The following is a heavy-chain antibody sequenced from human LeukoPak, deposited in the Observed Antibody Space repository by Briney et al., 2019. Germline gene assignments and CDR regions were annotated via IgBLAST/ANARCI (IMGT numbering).Heavy chain of an antibody. CDR2: ISGSGGVST. D-gene: IGHD5-18*01. J-gene: IGHJ4*02. V-gene: IGHV3-23*01. CDR3: AKDVGSYGLYYFDH. CDR1: RFTFSTYG. Sequence: GGSLRLSCAASRFTFSTYGMSWVRQAPGKGLEWVSAISGSGGVSTYYADSVKGRFTISRDNSKNTLYLQMNSLRAEVTAVYYCAKDVGSYGLYYFDHWGQGSLVTVSS.